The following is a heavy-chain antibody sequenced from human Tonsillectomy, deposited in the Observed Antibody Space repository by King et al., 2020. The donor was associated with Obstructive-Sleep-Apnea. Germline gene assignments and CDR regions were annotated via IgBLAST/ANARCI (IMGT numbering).Heavy chain of an antibody. CDR1: GFTFSRYS. V-gene: IGHV3-48*04. CDR3: ARGGSLGYYFDY. D-gene: IGHD3-10*01. CDR2: ISSSRSTI. J-gene: IGHJ4*02. Sequence: QLVQSGGGLVQPGGSLRLSCAASGFTFSRYSMNWVPQAPGKGLEWVSYISSSRSTIYYADSVKGRFTISRDNAKNSLYLQMNSLRAEDTAVYYCARGGSLGYYFDYWGQGTLVTVSS.